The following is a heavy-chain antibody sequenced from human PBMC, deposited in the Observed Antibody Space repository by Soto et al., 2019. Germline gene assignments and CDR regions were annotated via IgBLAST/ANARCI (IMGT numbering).Heavy chain of an antibody. CDR3: ARVRCSGGSCRLRQNWFDP. CDR1: GFTFSSYS. J-gene: IGHJ5*02. D-gene: IGHD2-15*01. V-gene: IGHV3-21*01. CDR2: ISSSSSYI. Sequence: PGGSLRLSCAASGFTFSSYSMNWVRQAPGKGLEWVSSISSSSSYIYYADSVKGRFTISRDNAKNSLYLQMNSLGAEDTAVYYCARVRCSGGSCRLRQNWFDPWGQGTLVTVSS.